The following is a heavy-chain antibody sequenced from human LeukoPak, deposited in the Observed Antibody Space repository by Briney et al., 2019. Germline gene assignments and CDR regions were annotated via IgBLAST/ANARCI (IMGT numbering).Heavy chain of an antibody. J-gene: IGHJ4*02. CDR1: GFTFRNYV. D-gene: IGHD2-15*01. CDR2: IWFDGTNK. Sequence: GRSLRLSCAASGFTFRNYVMLWVRQAPGKGLEWVATIWFDGTNKYYADSVKGRFTISRDNSKNTLYLQMNSLRAEDTAVYYCARDRGGPFDYWGQGTLVTVSS. CDR3: ARDRGGPFDY. V-gene: IGHV3-33*01.